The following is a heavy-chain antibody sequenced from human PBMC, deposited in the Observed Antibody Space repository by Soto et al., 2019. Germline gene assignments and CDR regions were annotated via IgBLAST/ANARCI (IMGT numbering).Heavy chain of an antibody. CDR3: ARGRGHCSGGSCYGDAFDI. V-gene: IGHV1-69*02. D-gene: IGHD2-15*01. CDR2: IIPILGIA. Sequence: SVKVSCKASGGTFSIYTSSWVRQAPGQGLEWMGRIIPILGIANYAQKFQGRVTITADKSTSTAYMELSSLRSEDTAVYYCARGRGHCSGGSCYGDAFDIWGQGTIVTVSS. J-gene: IGHJ3*02. CDR1: GGTFSIYT.